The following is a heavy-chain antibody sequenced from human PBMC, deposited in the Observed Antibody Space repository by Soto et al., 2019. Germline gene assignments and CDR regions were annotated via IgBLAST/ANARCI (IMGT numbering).Heavy chain of an antibody. D-gene: IGHD6-19*01. CDR1: GFTFSSYG. J-gene: IGHJ4*02. Sequence: GGSLRLSCAASGFTFSSYGMHWVRQAPGKGLEWVAVIWYDGSNKYFADSVKGRFTISRDNSKDTLYLQMSSLRAEDTAVYYCARDVLIVSVAGTVGIDYWGQGTLVTVSS. CDR3: ARDVLIVSVAGTVGIDY. CDR2: IWYDGSNK. V-gene: IGHV3-33*01.